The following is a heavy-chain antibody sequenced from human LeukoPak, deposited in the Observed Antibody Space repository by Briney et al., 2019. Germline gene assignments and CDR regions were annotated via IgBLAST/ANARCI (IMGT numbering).Heavy chain of an antibody. J-gene: IGHJ4*02. Sequence: SETLSLTCAVSGYSISSGYYWGWIRQPPGKGLEWIGSIYHSGSTYYNPPLKSRVTISVDTSKNQFSLKLSSVTAADTAVYYCATAPEEYYDYVWGSYRYTGSDYWGQGTLVTVSS. D-gene: IGHD3-16*02. CDR3: ATAPEEYYDYVWGSYRYTGSDY. V-gene: IGHV4-38-2*01. CDR1: GYSISSGYY. CDR2: IYHSGST.